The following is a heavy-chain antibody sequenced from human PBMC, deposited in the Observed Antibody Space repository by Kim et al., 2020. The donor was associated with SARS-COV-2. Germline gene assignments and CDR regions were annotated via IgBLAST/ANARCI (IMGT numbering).Heavy chain of an antibody. J-gene: IGHJ4*02. V-gene: IGHV4-39*01. CDR3: ARHVGSRIWFGELLPDY. CDR2: IYYSGST. D-gene: IGHD3-10*01. CDR1: GGSISSSSYY. Sequence: SETLSLTCTVSGGSISSSSYYWGWIRQPPGKGLEWIGSIYYSGSTYYNPSLKSRVTISVDTSKNQFSLKLSSVTAADTAVYYCARHVGSRIWFGELLPDYWGQGTLVTVSS.